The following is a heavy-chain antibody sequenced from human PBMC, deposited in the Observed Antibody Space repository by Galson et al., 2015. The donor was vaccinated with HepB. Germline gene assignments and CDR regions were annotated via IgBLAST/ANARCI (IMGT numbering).Heavy chain of an antibody. D-gene: IGHD3-10*01. CDR1: GFTFSRKA. CDR3: AKGSSFDFYGSGDRFDP. CDR2: ISGSGGST. J-gene: IGHJ5*02. Sequence: LRLSCAASGFTFSRKAMSWVRQAPGKGLEWVSAISGSGGSTYYADSVKGRFTISRDNSKNTLYLQMNSLRAEDTAVYYCAKGSSFDFYGSGDRFDPWGQGTLVTVSS. V-gene: IGHV3-23*01.